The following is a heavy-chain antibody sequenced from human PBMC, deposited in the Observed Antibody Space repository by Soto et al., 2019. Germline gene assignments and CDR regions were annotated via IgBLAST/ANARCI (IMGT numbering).Heavy chain of an antibody. CDR3: AKEVYYDYIWGSYDY. CDR2: ISGSGGRT. J-gene: IGHJ4*02. CDR1: GFTFSSYA. D-gene: IGHD3-16*01. V-gene: IGHV3-23*01. Sequence: EVQLLESGGGLVQPGGSLRLSCAASGFTFSSYAMSWFRQAPGKGLEWVSAISGSGGRTYYADSVKGRFTISRDNSKNTLYLQMNSLRAEDTAVYYCAKEVYYDYIWGSYDYWGQGTLVTVSS.